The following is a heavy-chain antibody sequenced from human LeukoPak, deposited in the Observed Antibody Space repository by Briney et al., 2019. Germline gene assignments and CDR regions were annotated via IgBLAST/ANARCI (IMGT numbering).Heavy chain of an antibody. J-gene: IGHJ4*02. D-gene: IGHD1-26*01. CDR3: ARARRVGATTFDY. Sequence: ASVKVSCKASGYTFSSYGISWVRQAPGQGLEWMGWINPNGGGTNYAQKFQGRVTMTRDTSISTAYMELSRLRSDDTAVYYCARARRVGATTFDYWGQGTLVTVSS. CDR2: INPNGGGT. CDR1: GYTFSSYG. V-gene: IGHV1-2*02.